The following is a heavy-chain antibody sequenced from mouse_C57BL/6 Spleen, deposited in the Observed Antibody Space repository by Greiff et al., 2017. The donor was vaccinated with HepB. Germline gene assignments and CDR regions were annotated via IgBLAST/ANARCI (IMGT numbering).Heavy chain of an antibody. CDR1: GYTFTSYW. CDR2: IDPNSGGT. D-gene: IGHD1-1*01. V-gene: IGHV1-72*01. CDR3: ALYYYGSGYGFDV. Sequence: VQLQQPGAELVKPGASVKLSCKASGYTFTSYWMHWVKQRPGRGLEWIGRIDPNSGGTKYNEKFKSKATLTVDKPSSTAYMQLSSLTSEDSAVYYCALYYYGSGYGFDVWGTGTTVTVSS. J-gene: IGHJ1*03.